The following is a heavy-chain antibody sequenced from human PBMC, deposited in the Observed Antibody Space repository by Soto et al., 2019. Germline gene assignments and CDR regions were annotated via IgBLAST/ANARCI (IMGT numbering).Heavy chain of an antibody. CDR1: GGSFTYT. V-gene: IGHV1-69*13. CDR3: ARFTSHGTYGMDV. J-gene: IGHJ6*02. CDR2: IIPIFGTA. D-gene: IGHD2-2*01. Sequence: SVKVSCKASGGSFTYTLSWVRQAPGQGLEWMGGIIPIFGTANYAQKFQGRVTITADESTKTAYMELSTLRSEDTAVYYCARFTSHGTYGMDVWGQGTTVTVSS.